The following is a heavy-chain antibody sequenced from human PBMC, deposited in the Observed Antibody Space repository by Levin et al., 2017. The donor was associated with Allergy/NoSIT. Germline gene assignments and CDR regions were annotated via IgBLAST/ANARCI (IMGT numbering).Heavy chain of an antibody. CDR2: IYYSGST. V-gene: IGHV4-39*01. D-gene: IGHD3-10*01. Sequence: SQTLSLTCTVSGGSISSSSYYWGWIRQPPGKGLEWIGSIYYSGSTYYNPSLKSRVTISVDTSKNQFSLKLSSVTAADTAVYYCARAVLLWFGELVNWFDPWGQGTLVTVSS. CDR1: GGSISSSSYY. CDR3: ARAVLLWFGELVNWFDP. J-gene: IGHJ5*02.